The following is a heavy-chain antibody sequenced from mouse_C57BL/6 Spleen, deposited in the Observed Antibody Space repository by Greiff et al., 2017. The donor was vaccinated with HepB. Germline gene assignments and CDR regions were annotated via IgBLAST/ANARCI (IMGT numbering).Heavy chain of an antibody. J-gene: IGHJ2*01. CDR3: AREGGLLRYIDY. CDR1: GYTFTSYW. Sequence: QVQLQQPGAELVRPGSSVKLSCKASGYTFTSYWMDWVKQRPGQGLEWIGNIYPSDSETHYNQKFKDKATLTVDKSSSTAYMQLSSLTSEDSAVYYCAREGGLLRYIDYWGQGTTLTVSS. V-gene: IGHV1-61*01. D-gene: IGHD1-1*01. CDR2: IYPSDSET.